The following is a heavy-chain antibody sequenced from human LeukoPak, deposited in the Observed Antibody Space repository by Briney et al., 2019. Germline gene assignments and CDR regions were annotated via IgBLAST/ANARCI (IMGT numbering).Heavy chain of an antibody. D-gene: IGHD6-19*01. V-gene: IGHV3-23*01. Sequence: GGSLRLSCAASGFTFSIYAMSWVRQAPGKGLEWVSGISGSGGSTYYADSVKGRFAISRDNSKNTLYLQMSSLRAEDTAVYYCAKLGMAGGGGNWFDPWGQGTLVTVSS. J-gene: IGHJ5*02. CDR3: AKLGMAGGGGNWFDP. CDR1: GFTFSIYA. CDR2: ISGSGGST.